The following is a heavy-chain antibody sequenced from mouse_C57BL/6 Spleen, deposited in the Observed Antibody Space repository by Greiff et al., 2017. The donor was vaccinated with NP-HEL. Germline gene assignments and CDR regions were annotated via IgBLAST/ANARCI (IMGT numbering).Heavy chain of an antibody. Sequence: VQLQQPGTELVKPGASVKLSCKASGYTFTSYWMHWVKQRPGQGLEWIGNINPSNGGTNYNEKFKSKATLTVDKSSSTAYMQLSSLTSEDSAVYYCAKRGLITTVVAGYYAMDYWGQGTSVTVSS. V-gene: IGHV1-53*01. CDR2: INPSNGGT. CDR3: AKRGLITTVVAGYYAMDY. CDR1: GYTFTSYW. J-gene: IGHJ4*01. D-gene: IGHD1-1*01.